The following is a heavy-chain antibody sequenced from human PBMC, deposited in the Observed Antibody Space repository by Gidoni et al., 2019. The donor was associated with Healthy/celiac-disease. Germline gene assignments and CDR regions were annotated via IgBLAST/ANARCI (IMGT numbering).Heavy chain of an antibody. Sequence: EVQLVESGGGLVQPGRSLRLSCAASGCTVDDYAMHWVRQAPGKGLEWVSGISWNSGSIGYADSVKGRFTISRDNAKNSLYLQMNSLRAEDTALYYCAKDMSAYYGSGSYFYWGQGTLVTVSS. CDR1: GCTVDDYA. D-gene: IGHD3-10*01. V-gene: IGHV3-9*01. J-gene: IGHJ4*02. CDR2: ISWNSGSI. CDR3: AKDMSAYYGSGSYFY.